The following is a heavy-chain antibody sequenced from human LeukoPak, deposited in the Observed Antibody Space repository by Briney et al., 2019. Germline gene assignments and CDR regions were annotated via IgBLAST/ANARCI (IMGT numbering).Heavy chain of an antibody. CDR1: GGSISSYY. V-gene: IGHV4-59*08. J-gene: IGHJ4*02. CDR2: IYYSGST. D-gene: IGHD1-26*01. Sequence: SETLSLTCTVSGGSISSYYWSWLRQPPGKGLEWIGYIYYSGSTNYNPSLKSRVTISVDTSKNQYSLKLSSVTAADTAVYYCARAHYSGYLDYWGQGTLVTVSS. CDR3: ARAHYSGYLDY.